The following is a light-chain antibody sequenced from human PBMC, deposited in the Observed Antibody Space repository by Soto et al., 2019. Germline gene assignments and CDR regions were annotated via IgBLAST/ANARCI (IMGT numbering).Light chain of an antibody. V-gene: IGKV3-15*01. CDR2: GAS. CDR1: QSVSSN. Sequence: EIVMTQSPATLSVSPGERATLSCWASQSVSSNLAWYQQKSGQAPRLLMYGASTRAAGIPARFSGSGSGTDFTLTISSLQSEDFAIYYCQQYYDWPITFGQGTRLEIK. J-gene: IGKJ5*01. CDR3: QQYYDWPIT.